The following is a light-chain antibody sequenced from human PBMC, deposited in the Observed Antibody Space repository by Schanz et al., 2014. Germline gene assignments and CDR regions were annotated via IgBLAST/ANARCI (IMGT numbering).Light chain of an antibody. J-gene: IGLJ2*01. CDR1: SSDVGGYNY. Sequence: QSALTQPASVSGSPGQSITISCTGTSSDVGGYNYVSWYQHHPGKAPKVMIYDVSNRPSGVSNRFSGSKSGNTASLTISGLQAEDEADYYCSSYTTSSAPRVFGGGTKLTVL. CDR3: SSYTTSSAPRV. V-gene: IGLV2-14*03. CDR2: DVS.